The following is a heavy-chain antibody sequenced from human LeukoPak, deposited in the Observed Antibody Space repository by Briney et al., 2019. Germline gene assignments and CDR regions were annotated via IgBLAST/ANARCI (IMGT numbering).Heavy chain of an antibody. CDR3: ARSRGFGEPYFDY. D-gene: IGHD3-10*01. V-gene: IGHV3-53*01. CDR2: IYSGGST. CDR1: GFTVSSNY. Sequence: GGSLRLSCAASGFTVSSNYMSWVRQAPGKGLEWVSVIYSGGSTYYADSVKGRFTISRDNSKNTLYLQMNSLRAEDTAVYYCARSRGFGEPYFDYWGQGTLVTVSS. J-gene: IGHJ4*02.